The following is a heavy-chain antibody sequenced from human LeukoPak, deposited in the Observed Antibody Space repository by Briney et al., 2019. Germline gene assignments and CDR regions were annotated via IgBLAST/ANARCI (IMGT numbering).Heavy chain of an antibody. CDR3: AKTTTRSYFYDKTGSNWYDL. Sequence: GGSLRLSCAASGFTFNNYPMNWVRQAPGKGLAWVSSISGSGDDTYYADSVKGRFTISRDNSKNTLFLQMSSLRAEDTAIYYCAKTTTRSYFYDKTGSNWYDLWGQGTLVTVSS. CDR2: ISGSGDDT. D-gene: IGHD3-22*01. V-gene: IGHV3-23*01. CDR1: GFTFNNYP. J-gene: IGHJ5*02.